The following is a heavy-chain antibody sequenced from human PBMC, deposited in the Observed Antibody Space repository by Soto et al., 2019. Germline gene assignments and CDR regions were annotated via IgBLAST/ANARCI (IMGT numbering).Heavy chain of an antibody. J-gene: IGHJ6*03. CDR3: ARDGTVRLRDKYYYYYYMDV. Sequence: SETLSLTCTVSGGSISSGGYYWSWIRQHPGKGLEWIGYIYYSGSTYYNPSLKSRVTISVDTSKNQFSLKLSSVTAADTAVYYCARDGTVRLRDKYYYYYYMDVWGKGTTVTVSS. V-gene: IGHV4-31*03. D-gene: IGHD4-17*01. CDR1: GGSISSGGYY. CDR2: IYYSGST.